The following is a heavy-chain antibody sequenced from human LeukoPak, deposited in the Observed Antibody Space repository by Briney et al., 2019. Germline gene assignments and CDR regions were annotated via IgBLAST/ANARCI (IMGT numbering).Heavy chain of an antibody. CDR2: ISGSGGST. J-gene: IGHJ5*02. CDR1: GFTFSSYG. V-gene: IGHV3-23*01. CDR3: AKGSYCGGDCYSGGWFDP. D-gene: IGHD2-21*02. Sequence: GGTLRLSCAASGFTFSSYGMSWVRQAPGKGLEWVSAISGSGGSTYYADSVKGRFTISRDNSKNTLYLQMNSLRAEDTAVYYCAKGSYCGGDCYSGGWFDPWGQGTLVTVSS.